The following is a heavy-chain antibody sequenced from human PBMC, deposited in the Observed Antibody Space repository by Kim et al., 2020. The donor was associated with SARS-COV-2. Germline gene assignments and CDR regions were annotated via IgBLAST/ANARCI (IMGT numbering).Heavy chain of an antibody. CDR2: IYSGGNT. CDR1: GFTVSSNY. D-gene: IGHD6-13*01. J-gene: IGHJ6*02. V-gene: IGHV3-66*01. CDR3: ARDNTFSSKIGRFYYGMDV. Sequence: GGSLRLSCAASGFTVSSNYMTWVRQAPGKGLEWVSVIYSGGNTYYADSVKGRFTISRDNSKNTLYLQMNSLRAEDTAVYYCARDNTFSSKIGRFYYGMDVWGQGTTVTVSS.